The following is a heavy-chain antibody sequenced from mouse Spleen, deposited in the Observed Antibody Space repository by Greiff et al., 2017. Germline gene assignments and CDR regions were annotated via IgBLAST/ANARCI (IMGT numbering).Heavy chain of an antibody. CDR3: AREDDGYYVGAMDY. J-gene: IGHJ4*01. V-gene: IGHV5-9*04. Sequence: EVKLEESGGGLVKPGGSLKLSCAASGFTFSSYAMSWVRQTPEKRLEWVATISSGGGNTYYPDSVKGRFTISRDNAKNTLYLQMSSLKSEDTAMYYCAREDDGYYVGAMDYWGQGTSVTVSS. CDR1: GFTFSSYA. D-gene: IGHD2-3*01. CDR2: ISSGGGNT.